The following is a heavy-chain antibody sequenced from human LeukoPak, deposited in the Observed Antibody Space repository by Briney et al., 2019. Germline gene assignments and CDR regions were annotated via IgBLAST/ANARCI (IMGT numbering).Heavy chain of an antibody. J-gene: IGHJ6*02. D-gene: IGHD5-18*01. V-gene: IGHV4-59*12. CDR1: GGSISSYY. CDR2: IYYSGST. CDR3: ARAGRGYSYGYPYYYYGMDV. Sequence: SETLSLTCTVSGGSISSYYWSWIRQPPGKGLEWIGYIYYSGSTNYNPSLKSRVTISVDTSKNQFSLKLSSVTAADTAVYYRARAGRGYSYGYPYYYYGMDVWGQGTTVTVSS.